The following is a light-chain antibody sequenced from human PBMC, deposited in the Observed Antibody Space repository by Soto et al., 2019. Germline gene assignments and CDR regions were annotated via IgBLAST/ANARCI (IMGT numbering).Light chain of an antibody. CDR1: QSVTSN. J-gene: IGKJ4*01. CDR2: GVA. CDR3: QQYSQWPLA. Sequence: EIVMTQSPATLSVSPGERPTLSCRASQSVTSNLAWYQQKPGQAPRLLMYGVATRATGIPARVGGSGSATEFTLTISSLQSEDFAVYYCQQYSQWPLAFGGGTKVDI. V-gene: IGKV3-15*01.